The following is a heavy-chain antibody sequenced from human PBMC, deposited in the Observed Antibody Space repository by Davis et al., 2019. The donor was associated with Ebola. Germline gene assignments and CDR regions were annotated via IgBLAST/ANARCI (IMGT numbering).Heavy chain of an antibody. CDR1: GFTVSANY. Sequence: GESLKISCAASGFTVSANYMTWVRQAPGKGLQWVSLIYSSGSTYYADSVKGRFTISRDNSKNTLYLQMNSLRAEDTAVYYCARRSGSFDYWGQGTLVTVSS. CDR2: IYSSGST. J-gene: IGHJ4*02. CDR3: ARRSGSFDY. D-gene: IGHD1-26*01. V-gene: IGHV3-66*02.